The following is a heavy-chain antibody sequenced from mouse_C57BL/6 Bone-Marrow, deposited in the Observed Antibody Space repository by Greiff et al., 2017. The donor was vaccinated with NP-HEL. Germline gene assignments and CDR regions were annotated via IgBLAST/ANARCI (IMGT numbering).Heavy chain of an antibody. CDR1: GFNIKDDY. Sequence: EVQLQQSGAELVRPGASVKLSCTASGFNIKDDYMHWVKQRPEQGLEWIGWIDPENGDTEYASKFQGKATITADTSSNTAYLQLSSLTSEDTAVYYCYTWVAWFAYWGQGTLVTVSA. CDR3: YTWVAWFAY. J-gene: IGHJ3*01. V-gene: IGHV14-4*01. CDR2: IDPENGDT.